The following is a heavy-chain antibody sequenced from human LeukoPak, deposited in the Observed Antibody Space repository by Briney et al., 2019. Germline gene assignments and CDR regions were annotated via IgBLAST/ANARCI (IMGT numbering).Heavy chain of an antibody. V-gene: IGHV3-30*04. CDR3: ARVFYSSGWYGNFDY. Sequence: PGGSLRPSCAASGFTFSSYAMHWVRQAPGKGLEWVAVISYDGSNKYYADSVKGRFTISRDNSKNTLYLQMNSLRAEDTAVYYCARVFYSSGWYGNFDYWGQGTLVTVSS. D-gene: IGHD6-19*01. J-gene: IGHJ4*02. CDR2: ISYDGSNK. CDR1: GFTFSSYA.